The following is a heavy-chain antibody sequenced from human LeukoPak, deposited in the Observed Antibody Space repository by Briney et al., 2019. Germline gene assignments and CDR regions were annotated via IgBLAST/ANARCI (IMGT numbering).Heavy chain of an antibody. CDR1: GGSISSYY. D-gene: IGHD5-12*01. Sequence: PSETLSLTCTVSGGSISSYYWSWIRQPPGKGLEWIGYIYYSGSTNYNPSLKSRVTISVDTSKNQFSLKLSSVTAADTAVYYCARLRWLQLGGIDPWGQGTLVTVSS. CDR3: ARLRWLQLGGIDP. J-gene: IGHJ5*02. CDR2: IYYSGST. V-gene: IGHV4-59*08.